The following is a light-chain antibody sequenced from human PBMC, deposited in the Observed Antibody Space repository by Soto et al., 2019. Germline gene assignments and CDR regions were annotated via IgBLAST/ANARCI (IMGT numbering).Light chain of an antibody. CDR1: QSVSSSY. V-gene: IGKV3-15*01. J-gene: IGKJ1*01. Sequence: PGERATLSCRASQSVSSSYFAWYQQKPGQAPRLLIYGASTRATGIPARFSGSGSGTEFTLTISSLQSEDFAVYYCQQYNNWPPWTFGQGTKVDI. CDR2: GAS. CDR3: QQYNNWPPWT.